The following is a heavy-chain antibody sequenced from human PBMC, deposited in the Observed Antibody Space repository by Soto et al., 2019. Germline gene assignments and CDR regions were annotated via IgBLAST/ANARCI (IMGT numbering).Heavy chain of an antibody. J-gene: IGHJ6*02. V-gene: IGHV3-7*05. CDR3: ASLRVSYAMDV. Sequence: EVQLVESGGGLVQPGGSLRLSCTVSGFTFGDYWMTWVRQAPGKGLEWVANMNQDGSEKYYVDSVQGRFAISRDSAMNSLYLQMHSPSAEDTAVYYCASLRVSYAMDVWGQGTTVTVSS. CDR1: GFTFGDYW. CDR2: MNQDGSEK.